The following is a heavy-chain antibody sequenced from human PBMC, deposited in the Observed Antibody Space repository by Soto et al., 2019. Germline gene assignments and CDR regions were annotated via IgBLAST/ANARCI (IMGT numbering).Heavy chain of an antibody. D-gene: IGHD5-12*01. J-gene: IGHJ4*02. Sequence: GGSLRLSCAASGFTFSNAWMSWVRQAPGKGLEWVGRIKSKTDGGTADYAAPVKGRFNISRDDSKNTLYLQMNSLKTEDSAVYYCTTEVRDGYNRWGQGTLVTVSS. CDR1: GFTFSNAW. CDR3: TTEVRDGYNR. V-gene: IGHV3-15*01. CDR2: IKSKTDGGTA.